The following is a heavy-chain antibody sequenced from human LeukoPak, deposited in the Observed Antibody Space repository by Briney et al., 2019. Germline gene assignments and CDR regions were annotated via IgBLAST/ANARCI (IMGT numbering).Heavy chain of an antibody. CDR2: INPSSGGT. CDR1: GYTFTSYY. Sequence: ASVKVSCKASGYTFTSYYIHWVRQAPGQGLEWMGWINPSSGGTNYAQKFQGRVTMTRDTSISTAYMELSRLRSDDTAVYYCARDHGGSYNNWFDPWGQGTLVTVSS. J-gene: IGHJ5*02. CDR3: ARDHGGSYNNWFDP. V-gene: IGHV1-2*02. D-gene: IGHD1-26*01.